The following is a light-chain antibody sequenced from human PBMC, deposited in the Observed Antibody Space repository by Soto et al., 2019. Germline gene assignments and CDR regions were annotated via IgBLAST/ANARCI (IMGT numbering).Light chain of an antibody. CDR3: AQYHSWPLT. Sequence: EIVMTQSPLTLSVSPGESATLSCRASQNIGSNLAWYQQKPGQAPRLLIYRASTRATGIPATFSGSGSGTEFTLTISSLQSEDFAVYHCAQYHSWPLTFGGGTKVEI. CDR2: RAS. CDR1: QNIGSN. V-gene: IGKV3-15*01. J-gene: IGKJ4*01.